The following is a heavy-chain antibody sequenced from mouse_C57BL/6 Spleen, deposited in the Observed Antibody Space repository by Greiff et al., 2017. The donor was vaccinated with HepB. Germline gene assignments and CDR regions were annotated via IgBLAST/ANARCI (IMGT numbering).Heavy chain of an antibody. D-gene: IGHD2-4*01. Sequence: VKVEESGPGLVAPSQSLSITCTVSGFSLTSYGVDWVRQSPGKGLEWLGVIWGVGSTNYNSALKSRLSISKDNSKSQVFLKMNSLQTDDTAMYYCAIRDYDRGAFAYWGQGTLVTVSA. J-gene: IGHJ3*01. CDR2: IWGVGST. V-gene: IGHV2-6*01. CDR3: AIRDYDRGAFAY. CDR1: GFSLTSYG.